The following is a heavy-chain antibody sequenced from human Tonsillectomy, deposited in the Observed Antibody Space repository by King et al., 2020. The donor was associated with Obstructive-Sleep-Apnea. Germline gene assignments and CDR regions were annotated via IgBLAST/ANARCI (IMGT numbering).Heavy chain of an antibody. D-gene: IGHD3-10*01. V-gene: IGHV3-30-3*01. CDR3: ARVLLLWFGEFHDAFDI. J-gene: IGHJ3*02. Sequence: QVQLVESGGGVVQPGRSLRLSCAASGFTFSSYAMHWVRQAPGKGLEWVAVISYDGSNKYYAVSVKGRFTISGDNSKNTLYLQMNSLRAEDTAVYYCARVLLLWFGEFHDAFDIWGQGTMVTVSS. CDR1: GFTFSSYA. CDR2: ISYDGSNK.